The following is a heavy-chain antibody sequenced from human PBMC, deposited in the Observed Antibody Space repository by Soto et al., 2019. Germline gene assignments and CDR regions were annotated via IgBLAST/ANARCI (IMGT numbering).Heavy chain of an antibody. Sequence: ASVEVSCKASGYTFTSYAMHWVRQAPGQRLEWMGWINAGNGNTKYSQKFQGRVTITRDTSASTAYMELSSLRSEDTAVYYCARHEPIAVAGAHWFDPWGQGTLVTV. CDR1: GYTFTSYA. CDR2: INAGNGNT. CDR3: ARHEPIAVAGAHWFDP. V-gene: IGHV1-3*01. D-gene: IGHD6-19*01. J-gene: IGHJ5*02.